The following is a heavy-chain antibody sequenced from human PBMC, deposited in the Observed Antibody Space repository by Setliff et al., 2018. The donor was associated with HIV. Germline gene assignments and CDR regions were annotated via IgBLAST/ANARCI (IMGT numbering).Heavy chain of an antibody. D-gene: IGHD3-9*01. CDR2: IYPADSDT. V-gene: IGHV5-51*01. CDR3: ARPYNTDSYYNILTGYYYGAFDI. CDR1: GYSFTSYW. Sequence: GESLKISCKVSGYSFTSYWIGWVRQMPGKGLEWMGIIYPADSDTRYSPSFQGQVTISADKSISTVYLQWSSLKASDTAIYYCARPYNTDSYYNILTGYYYGAFDIWGLGTKVTVSS. J-gene: IGHJ3*02.